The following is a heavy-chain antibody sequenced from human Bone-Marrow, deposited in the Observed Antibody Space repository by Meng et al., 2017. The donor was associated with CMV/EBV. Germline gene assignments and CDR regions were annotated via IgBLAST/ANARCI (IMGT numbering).Heavy chain of an antibody. Sequence: HWVRQATGKGLEWVSGIGTAGDTNYPGPVKGRFTISRENAKNSLYLQMNSLRAGDTGVYYCARALDILTGYFPYYYYYGMDVWGQGTTVTVSS. CDR3: ARALDILTGYFPYYYYYGMDV. J-gene: IGHJ6*02. V-gene: IGHV3-13*01. D-gene: IGHD3-9*01. CDR2: IGTAGDT.